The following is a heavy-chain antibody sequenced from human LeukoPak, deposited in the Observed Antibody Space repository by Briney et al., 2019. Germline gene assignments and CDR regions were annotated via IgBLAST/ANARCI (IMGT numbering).Heavy chain of an antibody. D-gene: IGHD1-26*01. V-gene: IGHV3-48*01. CDR2: ISSSSTTI. CDR1: GFTFSTYS. CDR3: ARDTTFEY. Sequence: GGSLRLSCITSGFTFSTYSMNWVRQAPGKGLEWVSYISSSSTTIYYADSVKGRFTISRDNAKDSLNLQMNSLRAEDTAVYYCARDTTFEYWGQGTLVTVSS. J-gene: IGHJ4*02.